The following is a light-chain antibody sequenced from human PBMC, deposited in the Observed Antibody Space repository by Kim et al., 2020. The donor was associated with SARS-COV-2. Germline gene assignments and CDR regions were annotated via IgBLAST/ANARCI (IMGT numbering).Light chain of an antibody. V-gene: IGLV3-19*01. CDR1: SLRRYY. CDR2: GKN. CDR3: NSRDRGGNLLV. Sequence: SSELTQDPAVSVALGQTVRITCQGDSLRRYYASWYQQKPGQAPVLVIYGKNNRPSGIPDRFSGSSSGNTVSLTITGAQAENEADYYCNSRDRGGNLLVFGGGTQLTVL. J-gene: IGLJ2*01.